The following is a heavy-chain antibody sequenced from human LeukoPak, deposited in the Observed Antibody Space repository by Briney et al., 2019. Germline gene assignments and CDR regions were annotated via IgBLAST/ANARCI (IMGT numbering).Heavy chain of an antibody. CDR1: GFTFAAYA. D-gene: IGHD5-24*01. V-gene: IGHV3-43*02. J-gene: IGHJ4*02. CDR2: ISGGGGST. CDR3: AKDWGDGYNAPSYYFDY. Sequence: GGSLRLSCAASGFTFAAYAMHWVRQAPGKGLEWVSLISGGGGSTYYADSVKGRFTISRDNSKNSLYLQMNSLITEDTAVYYCAKDWGDGYNAPSYYFDYWGQGTLVTVSS.